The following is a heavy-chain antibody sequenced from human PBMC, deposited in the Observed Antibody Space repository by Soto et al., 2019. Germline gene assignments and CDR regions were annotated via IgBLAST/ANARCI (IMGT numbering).Heavy chain of an antibody. J-gene: IGHJ3*02. CDR1: GGTFSSYT. CDR3: ARVRSRQWLVLTDDAFDI. V-gene: IGHV1-69*02. CDR2: IIPILGIA. Sequence: GASVKVSCKASGGTFSSYTISWVRQAPGQGLEWMGSIIPILGIANYAQRFQGRVTITADKSTSTAYMELSSLRSEDTAVYYCARVRSRQWLVLTDDAFDIWGQGTMVTVSS. D-gene: IGHD6-19*01.